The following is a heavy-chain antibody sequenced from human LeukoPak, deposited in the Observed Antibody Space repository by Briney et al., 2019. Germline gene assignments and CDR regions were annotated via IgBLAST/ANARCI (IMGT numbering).Heavy chain of an antibody. D-gene: IGHD4-23*01. CDR3: VRDHDYGGKLSID. CDR2: IYYSGST. Sequence: PSETLSLTCTVSGGSISSGGYYWSWIRQHPGKGLEWIGYIYYSGSTYYNPSLKSRVTISVDTSKNQFSLKLSSVTAADTAVYYCVRDHDYGGKLSIDWGQGTLVTVSS. J-gene: IGHJ4*02. V-gene: IGHV4-31*03. CDR1: GGSISSGGYY.